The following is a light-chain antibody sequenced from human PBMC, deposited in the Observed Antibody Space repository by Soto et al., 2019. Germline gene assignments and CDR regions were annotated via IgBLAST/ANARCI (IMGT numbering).Light chain of an antibody. J-gene: IGKJ2*01. V-gene: IGKV3-20*01. CDR2: GAS. CDR1: QSVSSSY. Sequence: EIVLTQSPGTLSLSPGERATLSCRASQSVSSSYLAWYQQKPGQAPRLLIYGASSSATGIPDRFSGSGSETDFTLTISRLENEDFAVYYCQQYGSSPRYTFGQGTKLEIK. CDR3: QQYGSSPRYT.